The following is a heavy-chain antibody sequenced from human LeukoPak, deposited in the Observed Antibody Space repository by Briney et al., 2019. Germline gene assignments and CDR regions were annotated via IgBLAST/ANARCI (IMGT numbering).Heavy chain of an antibody. CDR3: ARTGRFLEWFGPLEGFDY. CDR1: GGSISSGDYY. Sequence: SETLSLTCTVSGGSISSGDYYWSWIRQPPGKGLEWIGYIYYSGSTYYNPSLKSRVTISVDTSKNQFSLKLSSVTAADTGVYYCARTGRFLEWFGPLEGFDYWGQGTLVTVSS. J-gene: IGHJ4*02. CDR2: IYYSGST. D-gene: IGHD3-3*01. V-gene: IGHV4-30-4*08.